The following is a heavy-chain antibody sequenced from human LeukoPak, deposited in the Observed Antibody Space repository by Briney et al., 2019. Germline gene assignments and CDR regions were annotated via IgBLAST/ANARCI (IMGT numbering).Heavy chain of an antibody. CDR1: GFTFSSYA. D-gene: IGHD1-1*01. CDR3: ARDLRWRQCDY. CDR2: ISGSGGST. Sequence: GGSLRLSCAASGFTFSSYAMSWVRQAPGKGLEWVSAISGSGGSTYYADSVKGRFTISRDSSMNTLYLQMSSLRVEDTAVYYCARDLRWRQCDYWGQGTLVTVSS. J-gene: IGHJ4*02. V-gene: IGHV3-23*01.